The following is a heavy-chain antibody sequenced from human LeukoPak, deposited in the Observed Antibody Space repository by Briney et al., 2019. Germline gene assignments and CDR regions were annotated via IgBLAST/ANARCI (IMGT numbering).Heavy chain of an antibody. V-gene: IGHV3-21*01. D-gene: IGHD2-15*01. CDR3: ARDCSGGSCYFSLWWYFDL. Sequence: PGGSLRLSCAASGFTFSSYSMNLVRQAPGKGLEWVSSISSSSSYIYYADSVKGRFTISRDNAKNSLYLQMNSLRAEDTAVYYCARDCSGGSCYFSLWWYFDLWGRGTLVTVSS. CDR2: ISSSSSYI. CDR1: GFTFSSYS. J-gene: IGHJ2*01.